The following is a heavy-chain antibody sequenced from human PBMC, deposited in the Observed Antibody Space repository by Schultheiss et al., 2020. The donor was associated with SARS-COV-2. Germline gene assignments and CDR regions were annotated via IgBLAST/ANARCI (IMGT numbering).Heavy chain of an antibody. V-gene: IGHV3-9*01. CDR2: ISWNSGSI. J-gene: IGHJ2*01. D-gene: IGHD3-10*01. CDR1: GFTFDDYA. Sequence: SLKISCAASGFTFDDYAMHWVRQAPGKGLEWVSGISWNSGSIGYADSVKGRFTISRDNAKNSLYLQMNSLRAGDTAVYYCARDSFRSGWYFDLWGRGTLVTVSS. CDR3: ARDSFRSGWYFDL.